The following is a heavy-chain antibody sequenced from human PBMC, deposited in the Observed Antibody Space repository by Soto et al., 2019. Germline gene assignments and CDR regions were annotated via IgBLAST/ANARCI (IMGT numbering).Heavy chain of an antibody. CDR3: ARAAMATIAGAY. V-gene: IGHV3-21*01. CDR1: GFTFSSYS. J-gene: IGHJ4*02. CDR2: ISSSSSYI. D-gene: IGHD5-12*01. Sequence: EVQLVESGGGLVKPGGSLRLSCAASGFTFSSYSMNWVRQAPGKGLEWVSSISSSSSYIYYADSVKGRFTISRDNAKNSLYLQMNSLRAEDTEVYDCARAAMATIAGAYWGQGTLVTVSS.